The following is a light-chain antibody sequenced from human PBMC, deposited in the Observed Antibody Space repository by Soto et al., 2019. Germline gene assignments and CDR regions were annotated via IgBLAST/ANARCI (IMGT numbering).Light chain of an antibody. Sequence: DIQMTQSPSTLSGSVGDRVTITCRASQTISSWLAWYQQKPGKAPKLLIYKASTLKSGVPSRFSGSGSGTEFTLTISSLQPDDFATYYCQQRSNWPGTFGRGTKLDIK. V-gene: IGKV1-5*03. J-gene: IGKJ2*01. CDR3: QQRSNWPGT. CDR1: QTISSW. CDR2: KAS.